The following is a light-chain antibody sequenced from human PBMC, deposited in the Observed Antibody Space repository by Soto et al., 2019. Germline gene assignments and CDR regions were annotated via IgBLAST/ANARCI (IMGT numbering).Light chain of an antibody. J-gene: IGLJ3*02. CDR3: SSYTSSSTWV. CDR1: SSDVGGYNY. Sequence: QSALTQSASVSGSPGQSITISCTGTSSDVGGYNYVSWYQQYPGKAPKLMIYEVSNRPSGVSNRFSGSKSGNTASLTISGLQAEDEADYYCSSYTSSSTWVFGGGTKVTVI. V-gene: IGLV2-14*01. CDR2: EVS.